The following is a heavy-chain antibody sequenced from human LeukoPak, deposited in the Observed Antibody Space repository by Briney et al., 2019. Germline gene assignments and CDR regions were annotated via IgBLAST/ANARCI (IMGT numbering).Heavy chain of an antibody. CDR1: GYTFTSYY. Sequence: ASVKVSCKASGYTFTSYYMHWVRQAPGQGLEWMGIINLSGGSTSYAQKFQGRVTMTRDTSTSTVYMELSSLRSEDTAVYYCARYNWDKYYFDYWGQGTLVTVSS. CDR3: ARYNWDKYYFDY. V-gene: IGHV1-46*01. D-gene: IGHD1/OR15-1a*01. CDR2: INLSGGST. J-gene: IGHJ4*02.